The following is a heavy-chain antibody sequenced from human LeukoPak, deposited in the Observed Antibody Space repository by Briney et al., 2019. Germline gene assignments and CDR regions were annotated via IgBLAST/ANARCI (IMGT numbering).Heavy chain of an antibody. D-gene: IGHD5-18*01. V-gene: IGHV3-23*01. CDR2: NSGSGGST. CDR1: GFTFSSYA. Sequence: GGSLRLFCEASGFTFSSYAMHWVRQAPGKGLEWVAGNSGSGGSTFYEDSVKGRCTVSRYNSKNTRNLQMNSLRAEDTAVYYCSKSGWYSYVDNFDYWGQGTLVTVSS. J-gene: IGHJ4*02. CDR3: SKSGWYSYVDNFDY.